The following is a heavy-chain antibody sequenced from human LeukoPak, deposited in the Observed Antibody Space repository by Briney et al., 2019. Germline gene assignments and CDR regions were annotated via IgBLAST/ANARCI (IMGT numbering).Heavy chain of an antibody. V-gene: IGHV3-30*02. CDR2: IRFDATNK. J-gene: IGHJ4*02. CDR3: AKEQYPGYFDF. D-gene: IGHD1-14*01. Sequence: GGSLRLSCAASGFIFSGSSMRWVRQAPGKGLEWVCFIRFDATNKYYADSVKGRFTISRDNSKNTLYLQLNNVRTEDTATYFCAKEQYPGYFDFWGQGTLATVSA. CDR1: GFIFSGSS.